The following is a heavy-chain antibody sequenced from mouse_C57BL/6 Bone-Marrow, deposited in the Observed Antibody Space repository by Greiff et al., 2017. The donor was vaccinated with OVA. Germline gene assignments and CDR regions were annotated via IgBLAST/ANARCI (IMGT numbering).Heavy chain of an antibody. V-gene: IGHV14-4*01. D-gene: IGHD6-1*01. Sequence: VQLQQSGAELVRPGASVKLSCTASGFTIKDDYMHWVKQRPEQGLEWIGWIDPENGDTEYASKFQGKATITADTSSNTAYLQLSSLTSEDTAVYYCTTFPSFWYFDVWGTGTTVTVSS. CDR2: IDPENGDT. CDR1: GFTIKDDY. CDR3: TTFPSFWYFDV. J-gene: IGHJ1*03.